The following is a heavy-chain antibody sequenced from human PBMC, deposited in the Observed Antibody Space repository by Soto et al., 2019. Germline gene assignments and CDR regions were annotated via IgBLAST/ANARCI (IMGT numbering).Heavy chain of an antibody. CDR2: IFWDDDK. J-gene: IGHJ4*02. D-gene: IGHD5-12*01. CDR3: ARVRWLQLRGPKYYFDY. V-gene: IGHV2-5*02. Sequence: QITLKESGPSLVKPTQTLTLTCTFSGFSLSTSGVGVGWIRQPPGKALEWLALIFWDDDKRYSPSLKSRLTITKDNSKNQVVLTMTNMDPVDTATYYCARVRWLQLRGPKYYFDYWGQGTLVTVSS. CDR1: GFSLSTSGVG.